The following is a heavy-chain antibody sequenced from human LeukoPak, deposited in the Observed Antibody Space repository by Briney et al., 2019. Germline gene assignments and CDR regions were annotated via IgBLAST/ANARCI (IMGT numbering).Heavy chain of an antibody. CDR2: IYYSGST. CDR1: GGSISSSSYY. CDR3: ARHQWYSSSWYFDY. J-gene: IGHJ4*02. D-gene: IGHD6-13*01. V-gene: IGHV4-39*01. Sequence: SETLSLTCTVSGGSISSSSYYWGWIRQPPGTGLEWIGSIYYSGSTYYNPSLKSRVTISVDTSKNQFSLKLSSVTAADTAVYYCARHQWYSSSWYFDYWGQGTLVTVSS.